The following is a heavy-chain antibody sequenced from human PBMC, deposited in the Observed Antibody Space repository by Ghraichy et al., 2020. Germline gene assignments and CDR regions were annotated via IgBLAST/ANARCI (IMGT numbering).Heavy chain of an antibody. CDR3: AIGYCSGGSCYLLDY. CDR1: GGSISSGGYS. Sequence: SETLSLTCAVSGGSISSGGYSWSWIRQPPGKGLEWIGYIYHSGSTYYNPSLKSRVTISVDRSKNQFSLKLSSVTAADTAVYYCAIGYCSGGSCYLLDYWGQGTLVTVSS. J-gene: IGHJ4*02. V-gene: IGHV4-30-2*01. D-gene: IGHD2-15*01. CDR2: IYHSGST.